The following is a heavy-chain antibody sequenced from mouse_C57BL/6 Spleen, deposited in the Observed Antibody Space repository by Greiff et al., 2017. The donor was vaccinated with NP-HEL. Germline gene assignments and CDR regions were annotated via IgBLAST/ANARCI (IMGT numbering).Heavy chain of an antibody. CDR1: GFSLTSYG. CDR2: LWSGGST. CDR3: AREGYDFPAWFAY. D-gene: IGHD2-2*01. J-gene: IGHJ3*01. Sequence: QVQLKESGPGLVQPSQSLSITCTVSGFSLTSYGVHWVRQSPGKGLEWLGVLWSGGSTDYNAAFISRLSISKDNSKSQVFFKMNSLQADDTAIYYCAREGYDFPAWFAYWGQGTLVTVSA. V-gene: IGHV2-2*01.